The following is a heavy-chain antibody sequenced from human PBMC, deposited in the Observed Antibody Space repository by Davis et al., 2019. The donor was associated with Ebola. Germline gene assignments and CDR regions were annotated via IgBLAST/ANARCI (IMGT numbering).Heavy chain of an antibody. D-gene: IGHD3-10*01. Sequence: PGGSLRLSCAVYGGSFSGYYWSWIRQPPGKGLEWIGEINHSGSTNYNPSLKSRVTISVDTSKNQFSLKLSSVTAADTAVYYCARGAIGSGSYLYYYYYYMDVWGKGTTVTVSS. CDR1: GGSFSGYY. J-gene: IGHJ6*03. CDR2: INHSGST. CDR3: ARGAIGSGSYLYYYYYYMDV. V-gene: IGHV4-34*01.